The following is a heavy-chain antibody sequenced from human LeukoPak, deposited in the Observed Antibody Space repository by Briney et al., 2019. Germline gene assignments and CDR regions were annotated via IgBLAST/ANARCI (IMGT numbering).Heavy chain of an antibody. V-gene: IGHV3-21*06. Sequence: PGGSLRLSCEASGFTFNTYSMNWARQAPGKGLEWVSSIDSSGGYMFYADSVKGRFIISRDNAKDSLYLQMNSLRVEDTAVYYCARSARLMKGVVEVTALDDWGQGTLVTVSS. CDR3: ARSARLMKGVVEVTALDD. J-gene: IGHJ4*02. CDR1: GFTFNTYS. CDR2: IDSSGGYM. D-gene: IGHD3-3*01.